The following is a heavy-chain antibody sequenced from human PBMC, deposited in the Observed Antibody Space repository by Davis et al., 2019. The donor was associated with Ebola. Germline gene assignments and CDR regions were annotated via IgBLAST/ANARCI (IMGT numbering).Heavy chain of an antibody. V-gene: IGHV1-2*02. CDR3: ARDLNPHWDIVVVPAAMDV. CDR2: INPNSGGT. J-gene: IGHJ6*02. D-gene: IGHD2-2*01. Sequence: ASVKVSCKASGYTFTGYYMHWVRQAPGQGLEWMGWINPNSGGTNYAQKFQGRVTMTRDTSISTAYMELSRLRSDDTAVYYCARDLNPHWDIVVVPAAMDVWGQGTTVTVSS. CDR1: GYTFTGYY.